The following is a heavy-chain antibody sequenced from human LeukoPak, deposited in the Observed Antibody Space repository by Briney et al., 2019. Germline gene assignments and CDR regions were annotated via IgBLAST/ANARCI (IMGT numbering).Heavy chain of an antibody. CDR3: AKPQAIRFRTKGGFDY. CDR2: ISGSGGST. D-gene: IGHD4-17*01. J-gene: IGHJ4*02. Sequence: GGSLRLSCAASGFTFSSYAMSWVRQVPGKGLEWVSAISGSGGSTYYADSVKGRFTISRDNSKNTLYLQMNSLRAEDTAVYYCAKPQAIRFRTKGGFDYWGQGTLVTVSS. CDR1: GFTFSSYA. V-gene: IGHV3-23*01.